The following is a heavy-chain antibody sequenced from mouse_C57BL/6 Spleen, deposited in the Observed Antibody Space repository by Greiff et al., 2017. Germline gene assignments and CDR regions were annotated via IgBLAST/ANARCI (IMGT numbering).Heavy chain of an antibody. CDR3: ARDYGYFDY. V-gene: IGHV1-55*01. Sequence: QVQLQQPGAELVKPGASVKMSCKASGYTFTSYWITWVKQRPGQGLEWIGDIYPGSGSTNYNEKFKSKATLTVDTPSSTAYMQLSSLTSEDSAVYYCARDYGYFDYWGQGTTLTVSS. D-gene: IGHD1-1*02. CDR1: GYTFTSYW. CDR2: IYPGSGST. J-gene: IGHJ2*01.